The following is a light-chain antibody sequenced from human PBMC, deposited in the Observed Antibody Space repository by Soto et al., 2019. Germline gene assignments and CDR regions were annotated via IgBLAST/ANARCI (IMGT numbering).Light chain of an antibody. CDR3: QQANSFPIT. V-gene: IGKV1-12*01. CDR2: AAS. Sequence: DIQMTQSPSSVSTSVGARLPRTCRASQGISSWLAWYQQKTGKAPKLLIYAASSLQSGVTSRFSGSGDGTDCTRTISSLQPEDFATYYGQQANSFPITFGQGTRLEIK. J-gene: IGKJ5*01. CDR1: QGISSW.